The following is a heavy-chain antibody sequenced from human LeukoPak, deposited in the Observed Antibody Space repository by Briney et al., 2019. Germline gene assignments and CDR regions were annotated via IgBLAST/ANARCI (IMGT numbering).Heavy chain of an antibody. D-gene: IGHD2-2*01. CDR2: IYTDDSGT. Sequence: GGSLRLSCVASGFTFSGYWMNWVRQAPGKGLMWVSRIYTDDSGTSYAASVKGRFTISRENAKNTLYLQMASLRGDDTAVYYCATGRSTLDYWGQGTLVSVSS. CDR3: ATGRSTLDY. CDR1: GFTFSGYW. J-gene: IGHJ4*02. V-gene: IGHV3-74*01.